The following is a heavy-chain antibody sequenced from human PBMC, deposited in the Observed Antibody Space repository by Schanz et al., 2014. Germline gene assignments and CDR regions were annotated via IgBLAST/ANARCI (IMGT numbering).Heavy chain of an antibody. CDR3: ARDRGYCSGGSCLTFDY. J-gene: IGHJ4*02. CDR1: GFTFNSYA. Sequence: EVQLVESGGGLVQPGGSLRLSCAASGFTFNSYAMTWVRQAPGKGLEWVSSISHSGGSKYYADSVKGRFTISRDNSENTLYLQMNTLRAEDTAVYYCARDRGYCSGGSCLTFDYWGQGTLVTVSS. CDR2: ISHSGGSK. D-gene: IGHD2-15*01. V-gene: IGHV3-23*04.